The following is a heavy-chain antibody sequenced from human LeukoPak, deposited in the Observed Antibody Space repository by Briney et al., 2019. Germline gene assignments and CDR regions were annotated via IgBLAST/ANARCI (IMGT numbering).Heavy chain of an antibody. CDR3: ARKARTYYYDSSGSYWYFDL. J-gene: IGHJ2*01. CDR1: GGSFSGYY. Sequence: SETLSLTCAVYGGSFSGYYWSWIRQPPGKGLEWIGEINHSGSTNYNPSLKSRVTISVDTSKNQFSLKLSSVTAADTAVYYCARKARTYYYDSSGSYWYFDLWGRGTLVTVSS. V-gene: IGHV4-34*01. D-gene: IGHD3-22*01. CDR2: INHSGST.